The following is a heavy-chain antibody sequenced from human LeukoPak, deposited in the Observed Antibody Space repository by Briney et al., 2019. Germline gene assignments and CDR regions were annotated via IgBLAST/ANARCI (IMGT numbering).Heavy chain of an antibody. V-gene: IGHV4-59*01. CDR2: IYYSGST. Sequence: SETLSLTCTVSGGSISSFYWSWIRQPPGKGLEWIEYIYYSGSTNYNPSLKSRVTISVGTSKNQFSLKLSSVTAADTAVYYCARRPPRWWFDPWGQGTLVSVSS. J-gene: IGHJ5*02. CDR1: GGSISSFY. CDR3: ARRPPRWWFDP.